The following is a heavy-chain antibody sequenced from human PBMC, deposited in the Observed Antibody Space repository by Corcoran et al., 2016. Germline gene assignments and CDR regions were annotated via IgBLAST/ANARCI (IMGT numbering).Heavy chain of an antibody. J-gene: IGHJ6*02. D-gene: IGHD2-21*02. CDR2: IWYDGSNK. Sequence: QVQLVESGGGVVQPGRSLRLSCAASGFTFSSYGMHWVRQAPGKGLEWVAVIWYDGSNKYYADSVKGRFTISRDNSKNTLYLQMNSLRAEDTAVDYCARGKRMGGGDWVWYYYGMDVWGQGTTVTVSS. CDR3: ARGKRMGGGDWVWYYYGMDV. V-gene: IGHV3-33*01. CDR1: GFTFSSYG.